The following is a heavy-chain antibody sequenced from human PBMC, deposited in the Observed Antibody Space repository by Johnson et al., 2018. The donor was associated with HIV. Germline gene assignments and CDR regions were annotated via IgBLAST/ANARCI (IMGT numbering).Heavy chain of an antibody. D-gene: IGHD6-6*01. CDR2: IYSGGST. CDR1: GFTVSSNY. V-gene: IGHV3-66*02. Sequence: EVQLVESGGGLVQPGGSLRLSCAASGFTVSSNYMSWVRQAPGKGLEWVSVIYSGGSTYYADSVQGRFTISRDNSKNTLYLQMNSLRAEDTAVYYCAKGFYSSSSSDAFDIWGQGTMVTVSS. CDR3: AKGFYSSSSSDAFDI. J-gene: IGHJ3*02.